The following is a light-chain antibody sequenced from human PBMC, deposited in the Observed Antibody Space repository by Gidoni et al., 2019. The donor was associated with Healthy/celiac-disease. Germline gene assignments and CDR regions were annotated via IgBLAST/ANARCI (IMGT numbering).Light chain of an antibody. CDR1: KLGDKY. CDR2: QDS. J-gene: IGLJ2*01. CDR3: QAWDSSTAV. Sequence: SYELTQPPSVSVSPGQTASITCSGDKLGDKYACWYQQKPGQSPVLVIYQDSKRPSGIPERFSGSNSGNTATLTISGTQARDEADYYCQAWDSSTAVFGGGTKLNVV. V-gene: IGLV3-1*01.